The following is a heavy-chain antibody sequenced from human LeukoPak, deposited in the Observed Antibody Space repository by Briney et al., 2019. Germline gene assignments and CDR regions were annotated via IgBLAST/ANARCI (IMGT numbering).Heavy chain of an antibody. CDR1: GGSISSGSYY. J-gene: IGHJ5*02. CDR2: IYTSGST. CDR3: ARVKYYYGSGSFSWFDP. Sequence: PSETLSLTCTVSGGSISSGSYYWSWIRQPAGKGLEWIGRIYTSGSTNYNPSLKSRVTISVDTSKNQFSLKLSSVTAADTAVYYCARVKYYYGSGSFSWFDPWGQGTLVTVSS. V-gene: IGHV4-61*02. D-gene: IGHD3-10*01.